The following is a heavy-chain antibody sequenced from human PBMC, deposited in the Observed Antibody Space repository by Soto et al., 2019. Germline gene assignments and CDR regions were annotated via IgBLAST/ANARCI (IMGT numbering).Heavy chain of an antibody. J-gene: IGHJ4*02. Sequence: QARLVESGGGLVEPGGSLRLSCTASGFTLGDFYMMWFRQAPGRGLEWISYITKTGTTIYHADPVKGRFSVSRDNARSSLYLQMNSLRAEDTAVYYCARPNWNSRGGVYNLWGQGTLVTVSS. D-gene: IGHD3-16*01. CDR2: ITKTGTTI. CDR1: GFTLGDFY. V-gene: IGHV3-11*01. CDR3: ARPNWNSRGGVYNL.